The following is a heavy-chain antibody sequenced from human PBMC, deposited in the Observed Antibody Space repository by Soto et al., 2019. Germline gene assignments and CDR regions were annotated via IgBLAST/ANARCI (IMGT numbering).Heavy chain of an antibody. CDR1: GYTFTSYG. J-gene: IGHJ4*02. Sequence: ASVKVSCKASGYTFTSYGISWVRQAPGQGLEWMGWISAYNGNTNYAQKLQGRVTMTTDTSTSTAYMELRSLRSDDTAVYYCARDRDYYGSGSYSPYFDYWGQGTLVTVSS. CDR2: ISAYNGNT. V-gene: IGHV1-18*01. D-gene: IGHD3-10*01. CDR3: ARDRDYYGSGSYSPYFDY.